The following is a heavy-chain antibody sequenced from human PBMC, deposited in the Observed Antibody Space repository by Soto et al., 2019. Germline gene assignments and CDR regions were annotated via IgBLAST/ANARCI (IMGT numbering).Heavy chain of an antibody. J-gene: IGHJ4*02. V-gene: IGHV4-30-2*01. CDR2: IYHSGST. CDR1: GGSISSGGYS. D-gene: IGHD3-22*01. Sequence: SETLSLTCAVSGGSISSGGYSWSWIRQPPGKGLEWIGYIYHSGSTYYNPSLKSRVTISVDRSKNQFSLKLSSVTAADTAVYYCARGGDDSSGYYTYWGQGTLVTVSS. CDR3: ARGGDDSSGYYTY.